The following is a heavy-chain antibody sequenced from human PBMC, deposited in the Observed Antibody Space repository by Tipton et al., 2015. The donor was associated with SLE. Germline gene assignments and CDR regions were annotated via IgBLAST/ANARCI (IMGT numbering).Heavy chain of an antibody. CDR1: GFSFSTYA. D-gene: IGHD3-10*02. Sequence: SLRLSCAASGFSFSTYAMTWVRQAPGRGLEWVSAISEGGGGGTYYTDSVKGRFTISRDNAKNSLYLQMNSLRAEDTAVYYCARMFGDSRTNWFDPWGRGTLVTVSS. V-gene: IGHV3-23*01. CDR3: ARMFGDSRTNWFDP. CDR2: ISEGGGGGT. J-gene: IGHJ5*02.